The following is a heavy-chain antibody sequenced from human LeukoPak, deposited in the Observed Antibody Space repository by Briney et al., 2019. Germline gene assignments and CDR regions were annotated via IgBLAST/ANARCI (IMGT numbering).Heavy chain of an antibody. J-gene: IGHJ4*01. CDR1: GFTFTNYA. V-gene: IGHV3-23*01. CDR3: AKNFGGSCYSAPDY. D-gene: IGHD2-15*01. CDR2: ISGSGDNT. Sequence: GGSLRLSCAASGFTFTNYAMSWVRQAPGKGREWVSVISGSGDNTFYADSVKGRFTISRDNSKNTLYLQMNSLRAEDTALYYCAKNFGGSCYSAPDYGGQATLVTPSS.